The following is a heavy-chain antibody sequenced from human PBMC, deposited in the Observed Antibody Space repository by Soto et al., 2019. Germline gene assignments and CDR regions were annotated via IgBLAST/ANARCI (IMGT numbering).Heavy chain of an antibody. J-gene: IGHJ5*02. Sequence: GSLRLSCAASGFTFSTYWMHWVRQAPGKGLVWASRINGDGSDTVYTDFVKGRFTSSRDNAKNTLYLQMNSLRAEDTAVYYCAKETQYSSSWYVGWFDPWGQGTLVTVSS. CDR1: GFTFSTYW. V-gene: IGHV3-74*01. D-gene: IGHD6-13*01. CDR2: INGDGSDT. CDR3: AKETQYSSSWYVGWFDP.